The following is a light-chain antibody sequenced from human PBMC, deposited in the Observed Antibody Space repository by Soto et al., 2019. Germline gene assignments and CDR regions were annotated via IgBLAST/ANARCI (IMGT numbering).Light chain of an antibody. V-gene: IGKV3-11*01. CDR1: QSVSSY. CDR2: DAS. CDR3: QQRSNWPPLYT. Sequence: EIVLTQSPATLSLSPGERATLSCRASQSVSSYLAWYQQKPGQAPRLLFYDASNRATGIPARFIGSGSGTDFTLTISSLEPEDFAVYYCQQRSNWPPLYTFGQGTKLEIK. J-gene: IGKJ2*01.